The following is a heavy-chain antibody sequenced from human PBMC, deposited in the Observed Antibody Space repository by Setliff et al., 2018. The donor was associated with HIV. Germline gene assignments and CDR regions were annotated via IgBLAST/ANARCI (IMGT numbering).Heavy chain of an antibody. CDR2: INHSGGI. Sequence: SETLSLTCAVYGGSFNGFYWSWIRQPPGKGLEWIGEINHSGGINYNSSLKSQVTISVDTSKNQFSLKLGSVTAADTAVYFCARRFELWLAFDYWGQGTLVTVSS. D-gene: IGHD6-19*01. V-gene: IGHV4-34*01. J-gene: IGHJ4*02. CDR3: ARRFELWLAFDY. CDR1: GGSFNGFY.